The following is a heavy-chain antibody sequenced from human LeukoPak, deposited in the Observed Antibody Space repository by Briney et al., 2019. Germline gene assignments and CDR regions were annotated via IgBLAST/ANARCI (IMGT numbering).Heavy chain of an antibody. CDR3: AKSRDSSALFDY. J-gene: IGHJ4*02. V-gene: IGHV3-23*01. Sequence: GGSLRLSCAASGFTFSGYAMSWVRQAPGKGLEWVSMSGSSGSTYYADSVKGRLTISRDNSKNTLYLEMNSLRAEDTAVYYCAKSRDSSALFDYWGQGTLVIVSS. CDR2: SGSSGST. CDR1: GFTFSGYA. D-gene: IGHD3-22*01.